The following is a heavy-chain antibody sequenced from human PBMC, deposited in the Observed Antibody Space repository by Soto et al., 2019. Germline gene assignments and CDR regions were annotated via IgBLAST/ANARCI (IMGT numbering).Heavy chain of an antibody. D-gene: IGHD2-21*02. CDR2: ISYDGSNK. CDR3: AKDLKVVTAIYDAFDI. Sequence: GGSLRLSCAASGFTFSSYGMHWVRQAPGKGLEWVGVISYDGSNKYYADSVKGRFTISRDNSKNTLYLQMNSLRAEGTAVYYCAKDLKVVTAIYDAFDIWGQGTMVTGSS. V-gene: IGHV3-30*18. CDR1: GFTFSSYG. J-gene: IGHJ3*02.